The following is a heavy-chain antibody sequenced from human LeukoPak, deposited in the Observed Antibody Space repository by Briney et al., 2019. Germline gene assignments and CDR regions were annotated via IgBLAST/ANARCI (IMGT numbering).Heavy chain of an antibody. Sequence: GGSLRLSCAASGFTFSTYAMSWVRQAPGKGLEWVSAISGGGATSYYADSVEGRFTISRDISKNTLHLQMNSLRAEDTAVYYCAKDGSSGIAAAADAFDIWGQGTMVTVSS. D-gene: IGHD6-13*01. CDR2: ISGGGATS. CDR1: GFTFSTYA. CDR3: AKDGSSGIAAAADAFDI. V-gene: IGHV3-23*01. J-gene: IGHJ3*02.